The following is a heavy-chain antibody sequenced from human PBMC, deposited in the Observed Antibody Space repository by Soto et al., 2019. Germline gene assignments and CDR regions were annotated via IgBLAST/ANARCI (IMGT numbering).Heavy chain of an antibody. CDR1: GYTFTSYG. D-gene: IGHD4-4*01. CDR3: ARDGAWRDCSNYGRD. Sequence: QVQLVQSGAEVKKPGASVKVSCKASGYTFTSYGISWVRQAPGQGLEWMGWISAYNSNTNYAQKLQERVTMTTDTPTSTAYMELRSLRSDGTAVYYCARDGAWRDCSNYGRDWGQGSLVTVSS. J-gene: IGHJ4*02. V-gene: IGHV1-18*01. CDR2: ISAYNSNT.